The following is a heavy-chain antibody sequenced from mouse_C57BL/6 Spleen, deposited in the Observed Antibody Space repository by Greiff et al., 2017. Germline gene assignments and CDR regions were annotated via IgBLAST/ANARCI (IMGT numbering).Heavy chain of an antibody. CDR1: GFTFSSYG. J-gene: IGHJ2*01. Sequence: EVMLVESGGDLVKPGGSLKLSCAASGFTFSSYGMSWVRQTPDKRLEWVATISSGGSYTYYPDSVKGRFTISRDNAKNTLYLQMSSLKSEDTAMYYCARLGGLLRCDYWGQGTTLTVSS. CDR2: ISSGGSYT. V-gene: IGHV5-6*01. CDR3: ARLGGLLRCDY. D-gene: IGHD1-1*01.